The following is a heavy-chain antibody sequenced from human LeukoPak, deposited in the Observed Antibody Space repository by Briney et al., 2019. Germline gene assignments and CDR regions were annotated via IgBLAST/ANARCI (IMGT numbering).Heavy chain of an antibody. CDR1: GYTFNSYA. V-gene: IGHV7-4-1*02. D-gene: IGHD2-15*01. J-gene: IGHJ6*02. CDR3: ARARYCIGSTCPAGYYGMDV. CDR2: INTNTGNP. Sequence: ASVKVSCKASGYTFNSYALDWVRQAPGQGLEWMGWINTNTGNPTYAQGFTGRFVFSLDTSVSTAYVEISSLKAEDTAVYYCARARYCIGSTCPAGYYGMDVWGQGTTVTVSS.